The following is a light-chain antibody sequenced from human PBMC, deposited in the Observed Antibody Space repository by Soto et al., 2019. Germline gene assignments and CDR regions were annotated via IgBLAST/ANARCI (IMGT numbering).Light chain of an antibody. V-gene: IGLV2-14*01. CDR2: EVS. Sequence: QSALTHPASVSGSRGQSITISCTGTSTDVGGYNYVSWYQQHPGKAPKLMIYEVSNRPSGVSNRFSGSKSCNTASLSISGLQAEDEADYYCTSYTSRSTLVFGTGTKLTVL. J-gene: IGLJ1*01. CDR1: STDVGGYNY. CDR3: TSYTSRSTLV.